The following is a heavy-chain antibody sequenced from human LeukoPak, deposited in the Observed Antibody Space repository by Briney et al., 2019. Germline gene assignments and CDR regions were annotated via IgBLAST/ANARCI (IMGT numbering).Heavy chain of an antibody. V-gene: IGHV3-9*01. Sequence: PGGSLRLSCAASGFTFGDYAMHWVRQAPGKGLEWVSGISWNSGSIGYAYSVKGRFTISRDNAKNSLYLQMNSLRAEDTALYYCAKEGGKYCSSTSCYWDYWGQGTLVTVSS. CDR1: GFTFGDYA. D-gene: IGHD2-2*01. CDR3: AKEGGKYCSSTSCYWDY. CDR2: ISWNSGSI. J-gene: IGHJ4*02.